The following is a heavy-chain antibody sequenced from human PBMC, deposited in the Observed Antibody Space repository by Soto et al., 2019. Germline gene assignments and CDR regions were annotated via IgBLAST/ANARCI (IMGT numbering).Heavy chain of an antibody. Sequence: PSETLSLTCAVYGGSFSGYYWSWIRQPPGKGLEWIGEINHSGSTNYNPSLKSRVTISVDTSKNQFSLKLSSVTAADTAVYYCARGRVRRDGYNVGYYYGMDVWGQGTTVTVSS. D-gene: IGHD5-12*01. CDR3: ARGRVRRDGYNVGYYYGMDV. CDR2: INHSGST. J-gene: IGHJ6*02. CDR1: GGSFSGYY. V-gene: IGHV4-34*01.